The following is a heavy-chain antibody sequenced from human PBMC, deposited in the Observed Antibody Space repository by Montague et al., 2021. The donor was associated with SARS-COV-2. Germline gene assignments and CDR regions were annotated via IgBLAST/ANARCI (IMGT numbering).Heavy chain of an antibody. CDR1: NGSISSYY. CDR3: AREGRYNWFDP. V-gene: IGHV4-59*01. CDR2: TYYRGST. J-gene: IGHJ5*02. Sequence: SETLSLTCTVSNGSISSYYWSWVRQPPGKRLEWIGYTYYRGSTNYNPSLESRVTMSVDTSKNQFSLKLSSVTAADTAVYFCAREGRYNWFDPWGQGTMVIVSS.